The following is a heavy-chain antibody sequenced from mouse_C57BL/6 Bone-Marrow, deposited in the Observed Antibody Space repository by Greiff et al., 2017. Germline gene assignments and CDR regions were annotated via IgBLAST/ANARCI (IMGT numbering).Heavy chain of an antibody. D-gene: IGHD1-1*01. CDR3: AREGYYGSSPFWYFDV. V-gene: IGHV1-82*01. CDR1: GYAFSSSW. CDR2: IYPGDGDT. J-gene: IGHJ1*03. Sequence: QVQLQQSGPELVKPGASVKISCKASGYAFSSSWMNWVKQRPGQGLEWIGRIYPGDGDTNYNGKFKGKATLTADKSSSTAYMQLSSLTSEDSAVYFCAREGYYGSSPFWYFDVWGTGTTVTVSS.